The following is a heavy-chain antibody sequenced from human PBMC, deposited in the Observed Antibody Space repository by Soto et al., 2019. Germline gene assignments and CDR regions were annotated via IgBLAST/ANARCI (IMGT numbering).Heavy chain of an antibody. CDR2: IIPILGIA. V-gene: IGHV1-69*04. CDR3: AFRGYSGYDLLDY. D-gene: IGHD5-12*01. J-gene: IGHJ4*02. Sequence: GASVKVSCKASGYTFTSYAMHWVRQAPGQGLEWMGRIIPILGIANYAQKFQGRVTITADKSTSTAYMELSSLRSEDTAVYYCAFRGYSGYDLLDYWGQGTLVTVSS. CDR1: GYTFTSYA.